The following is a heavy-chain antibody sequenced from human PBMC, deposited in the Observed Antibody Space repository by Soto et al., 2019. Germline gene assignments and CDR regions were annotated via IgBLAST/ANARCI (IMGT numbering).Heavy chain of an antibody. CDR3: XXEINRLRGGLDY. V-gene: IGHV1-69*12. CDR1: GGTFSNSP. Sequence: QVQLVQSGAEVKKPGSSVKVSCKASGGTFSNSPISWVRQAPGAGLEWMGGIISFVGTANFAQKFQGRVTITADDTTNTVYLEVNSLGXXXTXXXXXXXEINRLRGGLDYWGQGTLVTVSS. D-gene: IGHD2-21*01. CDR2: IISFVGTA. J-gene: IGHJ4*02.